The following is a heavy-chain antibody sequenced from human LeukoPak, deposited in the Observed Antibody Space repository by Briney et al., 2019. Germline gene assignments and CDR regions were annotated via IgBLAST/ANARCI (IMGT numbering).Heavy chain of an antibody. CDR3: ARDCLYWEATAIDY. Sequence: ASVKVSCKASGYTFTSFGISWVRQAPGQGLEWMGWISANNGNTNFAQKVKGRVTMTTDTSTSTAYMELRSLTSDDTAVYYCARDCLYWEATAIDYWGQGTLVTVSS. D-gene: IGHD3-16*01. J-gene: IGHJ4*02. CDR2: ISANNGNT. V-gene: IGHV1-18*01. CDR1: GYTFTSFG.